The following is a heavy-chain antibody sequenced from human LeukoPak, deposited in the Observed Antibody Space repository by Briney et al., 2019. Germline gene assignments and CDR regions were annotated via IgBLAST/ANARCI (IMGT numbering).Heavy chain of an antibody. J-gene: IGHJ6*03. D-gene: IGHD6-19*01. CDR3: AREAVAGHYYYYYYMDV. Sequence: SETLSLTCTVSGGSISSSSYYWGWIRQPPGKALEWIGNIFYSGSTYYSPSLKSRVTISLDTSRNQFSLKLNSVTAADTAVYYCAREAVAGHYYYYYYMDVWGKGTTVTVSS. CDR2: IFYSGST. V-gene: IGHV4-39*07. CDR1: GGSISSSSYY.